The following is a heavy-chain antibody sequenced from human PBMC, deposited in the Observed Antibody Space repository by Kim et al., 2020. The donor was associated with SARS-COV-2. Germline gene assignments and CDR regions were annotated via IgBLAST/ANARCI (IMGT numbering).Heavy chain of an antibody. V-gene: IGHV4-4*07. J-gene: IGHJ5*02. CDR2: IYTSGST. Sequence: SETLSLTCTVSGGSISSYYRSWIRQPAGKGLEWIGRIYTSGSTNYNPSLKSRVTMSVDTSKNQFSLKLSSVTAADTAVYYCARDQSTHIVLMVSAISGGSNLFGPWGQGTLVTVSS. CDR3: ARDQSTHIVLMVSAISGGSNLFGP. D-gene: IGHD2-8*01. CDR1: GGSISSYY.